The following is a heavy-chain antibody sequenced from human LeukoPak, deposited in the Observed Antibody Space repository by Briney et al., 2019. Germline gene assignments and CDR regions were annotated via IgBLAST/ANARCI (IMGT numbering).Heavy chain of an antibody. CDR3: ARPAYPRHDSSGYYLE. CDR2: IKEDGSEK. V-gene: IGHV3-7*01. Sequence: PGRSLRLSCAASGFSFSSYWMSWVRQAPGKGLEWVGNIKEDGSEKYYVDAVKGRFTISRDNAKNSLYLQMNSLRAEDTAVYYCARPAYPRHDSSGYYLEWGQGTLVTVSS. D-gene: IGHD3-22*01. CDR1: GFSFSSYW. J-gene: IGHJ4*02.